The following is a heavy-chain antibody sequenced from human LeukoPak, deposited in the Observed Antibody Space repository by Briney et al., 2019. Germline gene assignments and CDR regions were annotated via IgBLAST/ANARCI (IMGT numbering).Heavy chain of an antibody. CDR2: ISWSSGSI. J-gene: IGHJ4*02. CDR1: GFTFDDYA. CDR3: TKDGNYDSSGYIDY. V-gene: IGHV3-9*01. Sequence: GGSLRLSCAASGFTFDDYAMPWVRQAPGKGLEWVSGISWSSGSIGYADSVKGRFTISRDNAKNSLYLQMNSLRAEDTALYYCTKDGNYDSSGYIDYWGQGTLVTVSS. D-gene: IGHD3-22*01.